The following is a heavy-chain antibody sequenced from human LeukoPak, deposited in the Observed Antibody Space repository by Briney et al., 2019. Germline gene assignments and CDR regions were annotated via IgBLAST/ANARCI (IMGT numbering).Heavy chain of an antibody. CDR2: INTNTGNP. J-gene: IGHJ4*02. CDR1: GYTFTSYA. Sequence: GASVKVSCKASGYTFTSYAMNWLRQAPGQGLEWMGWINTNTGNPTYAQGFTGRFVFSLDTSVSTAYLQISSLKAEDTAVYYCAREYCSGGSCYSAYWGQGTLVTVSS. CDR3: AREYCSGGSCYSAY. V-gene: IGHV7-4-1*02. D-gene: IGHD2-15*01.